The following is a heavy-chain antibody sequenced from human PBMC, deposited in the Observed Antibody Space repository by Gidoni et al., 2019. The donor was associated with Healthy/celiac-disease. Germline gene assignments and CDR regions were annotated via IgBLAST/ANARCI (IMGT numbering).Heavy chain of an antibody. Sequence: EVQLVESGGGLVQPGRSLRLSCAASGFTFDDYAMHWVRQAPGKGLEWVSGISWNSCSIGYADSVKGRFTISRDNAKNSLYLQMNSLRAEDTALYYCAKDLLDDPELYDAFDIWGQGTMVTVSS. CDR1: GFTFDDYA. V-gene: IGHV3-9*01. CDR3: AKDLLDDPELYDAFDI. J-gene: IGHJ3*02. D-gene: IGHD1-1*01. CDR2: ISWNSCSI.